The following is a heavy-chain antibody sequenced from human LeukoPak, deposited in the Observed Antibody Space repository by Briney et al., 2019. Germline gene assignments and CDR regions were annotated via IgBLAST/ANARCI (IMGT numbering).Heavy chain of an antibody. Sequence: ASVKVSCKASGYSLIDYYMYWVRQAPGQGLEWMGRINPHTGDKLYAQKFQGRLSMTRDTSINTAYMEVSRLTSDDTAVYYCARMGSAIDYWGQGTLVTVSS. CDR1: GYSLIDYY. D-gene: IGHD1-26*01. CDR3: ARMGSAIDY. J-gene: IGHJ4*02. CDR2: INPHTGDK. V-gene: IGHV1-2*06.